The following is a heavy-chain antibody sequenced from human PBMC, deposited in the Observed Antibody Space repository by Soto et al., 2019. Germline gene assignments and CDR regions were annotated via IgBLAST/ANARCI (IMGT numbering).Heavy chain of an antibody. CDR1: GFTFSSYA. D-gene: IGHD6-13*01. V-gene: IGHV3-64D*08. CDR2: ISSNGGST. J-gene: IGHJ4*02. CDR3: VKGPIAAAGPDFDY. Sequence: GGSLRLSCSASGFTFSSYAMHWVRQAPGKGLEYVSAISSNGGSTYYADSVKGRFTISRDNSKNTLYLQMSSLRTEDTAVYYCVKGPIAAAGPDFDYSGQGTLVTVSS.